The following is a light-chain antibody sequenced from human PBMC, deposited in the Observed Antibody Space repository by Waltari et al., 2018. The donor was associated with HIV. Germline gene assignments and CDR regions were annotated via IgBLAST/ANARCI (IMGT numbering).Light chain of an antibody. Sequence: QSVLPQPPSASGTPGQRVTISCSGSSSNIGRHYVYCYQQLPGTAPKLLIYRNNQRPSGVPDRFSGSKAGTSASLAISGLRSEDEADYYCAAWNDSLSGYVFGTGTKVTV. CDR2: RNN. CDR3: AAWNDSLSGYV. J-gene: IGLJ1*01. CDR1: SSNIGRHY. V-gene: IGLV1-47*01.